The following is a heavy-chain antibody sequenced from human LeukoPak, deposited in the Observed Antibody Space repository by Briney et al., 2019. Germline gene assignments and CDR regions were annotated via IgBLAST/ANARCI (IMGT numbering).Heavy chain of an antibody. J-gene: IGHJ6*02. D-gene: IGHD3-3*01. Sequence: GGSLRLSCAASGFTVSSNYMSWVRQAPGKGLEWVSVIYSGGSTYYADSVKGRFTISRDNSKNTLYLQMNSLRAEDTAVYYCASEYYDFWSGRQKSYYGTDVWGQGTTVTVSS. CDR3: ASEYYDFWSGRQKSYYGTDV. V-gene: IGHV3-66*01. CDR2: IYSGGST. CDR1: GFTVSSNY.